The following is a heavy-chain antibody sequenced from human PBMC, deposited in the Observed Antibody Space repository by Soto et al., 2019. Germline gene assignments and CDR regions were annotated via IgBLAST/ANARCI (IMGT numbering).Heavy chain of an antibody. D-gene: IGHD2-8*01. CDR1: GFTFSSYS. CDR2: SSSSSSYI. CDR3: ARDNNMVYAPSYYGMDV. V-gene: IGHV3-21*01. J-gene: IGHJ6*02. Sequence: GGSLRLSCAASGFTFSSYSMNWVRQAPGKGLEWVSSSSSSSSYIYYADSVKGRFTISRDNAKNSLYLQMNSLRAEDTAVYYCARDNNMVYAPSYYGMDVWGQGTTVTVSS.